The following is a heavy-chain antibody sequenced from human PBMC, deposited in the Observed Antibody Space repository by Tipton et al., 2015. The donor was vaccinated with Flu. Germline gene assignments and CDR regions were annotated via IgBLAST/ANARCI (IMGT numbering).Heavy chain of an antibody. Sequence: TLSLTCAVYGGSFSGCYWSWIRQPPGKGLEWIGEINHSVSTNYNPSLKSRVTISVDTSKNQFSLKLSSVTAADTAVYYCARQQWLADFDYWGQGTLVTVSS. CDR1: GGSFSGCY. CDR3: ARQQWLADFDY. D-gene: IGHD6-19*01. J-gene: IGHJ4*02. V-gene: IGHV4-34*01. CDR2: INHSVST.